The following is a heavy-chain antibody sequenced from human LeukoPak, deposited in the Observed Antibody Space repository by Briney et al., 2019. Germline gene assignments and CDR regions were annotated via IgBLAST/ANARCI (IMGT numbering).Heavy chain of an antibody. J-gene: IGHJ3*02. CDR1: GYSFGDNY. Sequence: ASVTVSCKASGYSFGDNYVHWVRQAPGQGLEYMGWISPKSGDTNLSQRFKGRLTLTSDTSISTVYMEMRKLRSEDTAVYFCARGRDDSTGHYDAFDIWGHGTMVTVSS. CDR3: ARGRDDSTGHYDAFDI. D-gene: IGHD3-22*01. CDR2: ISPKSGDT. V-gene: IGHV1-2*02.